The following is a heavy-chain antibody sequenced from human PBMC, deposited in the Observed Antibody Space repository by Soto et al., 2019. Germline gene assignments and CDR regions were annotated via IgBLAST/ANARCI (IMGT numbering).Heavy chain of an antibody. CDR2: IYYSGST. Sequence: SETLSLTCTVSGGSISSYYWSWIRQPPGKGLEWIGYIYYSGSTNYNPSLKSRVTISVDTSKNQFSLKLSSVTAADTAVYYCAILWFGELSTTNWFDPWGQGTLVTVSS. CDR1: GGSISSYY. V-gene: IGHV4-59*08. J-gene: IGHJ5*02. CDR3: AILWFGELSTTNWFDP. D-gene: IGHD3-10*01.